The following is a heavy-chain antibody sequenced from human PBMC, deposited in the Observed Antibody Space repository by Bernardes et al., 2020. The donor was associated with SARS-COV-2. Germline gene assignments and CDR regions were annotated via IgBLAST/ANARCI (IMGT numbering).Heavy chain of an antibody. CDR2: IYGGETT. J-gene: IGHJ4*02. CDR3: TTNPNYSFDY. Sequence: GSLRLSCAASGFTVSSNYMTWVRQAPGKRLEWVSIIYGGETTNYADSVKGRFTISRDQSENTLFLQMNSLRAEDTAVYYCTTNPNYSFDYWGQGALVTVSS. D-gene: IGHD1-1*01. V-gene: IGHV3-53*01. CDR1: GFTVSSNY.